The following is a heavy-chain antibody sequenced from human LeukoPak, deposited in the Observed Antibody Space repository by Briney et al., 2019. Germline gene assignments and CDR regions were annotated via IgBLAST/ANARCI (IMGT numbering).Heavy chain of an antibody. D-gene: IGHD2-2*01. J-gene: IGHJ6*02. Sequence: SETLSLTCGVSGGSISTTNWWTWVRQPPGEGLEWIGEVHLSGRTHYNPSLESRVTMSVDMSENHISLRLTSVTAADTAVYYCAREAIVVVPAAYYYYYGMDVWGQGTTVTVSS. CDR3: AREAIVVVPAAYYYYYGMDV. CDR1: GGSISTTNW. V-gene: IGHV4-4*02. CDR2: VHLSGRT.